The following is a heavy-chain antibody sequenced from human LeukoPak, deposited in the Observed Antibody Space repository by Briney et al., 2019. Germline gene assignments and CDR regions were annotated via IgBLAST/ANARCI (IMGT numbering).Heavy chain of an antibody. J-gene: IGHJ6*03. V-gene: IGHV4-59*11. D-gene: IGHD6-13*01. CDR2: IYYSGST. Sequence: SETLSLTCTVSGGSISSHYWSWIRQPPGKGLEWIGYIYYSGSTNYNPSLKSRVTISVDTSKNQFSLKLSSVTAADTAVYYCARGGYSSSWYMGYYYMDVWGKGTTVTVSS. CDR3: ARGGYSSSWYMGYYYMDV. CDR1: GGSISSHY.